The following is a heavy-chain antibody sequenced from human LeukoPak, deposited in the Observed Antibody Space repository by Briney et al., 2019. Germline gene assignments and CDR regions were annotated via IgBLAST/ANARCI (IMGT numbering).Heavy chain of an antibody. CDR3: ARDPDSYGYDAFDI. J-gene: IGHJ3*02. CDR1: GFTFSSYA. V-gene: IGHV3-33*01. CDR2: IWYDGSNK. D-gene: IGHD5-18*01. Sequence: GGSLRLSCAASGFTFSSYAMHWVRQAPGKGLEWVALIWYDGSNKYYADSVKGRFTISRDNSKNTVYLQMSSLRAEDTAMYYCARDPDSYGYDAFDIWGQGTMVTVSS.